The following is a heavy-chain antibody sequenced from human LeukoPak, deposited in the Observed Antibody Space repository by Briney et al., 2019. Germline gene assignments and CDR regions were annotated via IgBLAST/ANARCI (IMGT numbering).Heavy chain of an antibody. CDR1: GYTFTSYA. CDR3: ARDQQQQHYCYYGMDV. Sequence: ASVKVSCKASGYTFTSYAMNWVRQAPGQGLEWMGWINTNTGNPTYAQGFTGRFVFSLDTSVSTAYLQISSLKAEDTAVYYCARDQQQQHYCYYGMDVWGQGTTVTVSS. D-gene: IGHD6-13*01. J-gene: IGHJ6*02. V-gene: IGHV7-4-1*02. CDR2: INTNTGNP.